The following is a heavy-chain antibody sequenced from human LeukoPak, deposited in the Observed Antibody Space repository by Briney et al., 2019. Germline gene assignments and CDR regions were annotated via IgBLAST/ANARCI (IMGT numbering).Heavy chain of an antibody. CDR2: LSHIGTT. J-gene: IGHJ4*01. V-gene: IGHV4-38-2*02. CDR3: VGMFSL. CDR1: GYSISSGYY. Sequence: ESSETLSLTCTVSGYSISSGYYWGWIRQPPGKGLEWIGSLSHIGTTYYNPSLHSRATISLDTSKNQVSLNLTSVTAADTAVYYRVGMFSLWGQGILVAVSS. D-gene: IGHD3-10*02.